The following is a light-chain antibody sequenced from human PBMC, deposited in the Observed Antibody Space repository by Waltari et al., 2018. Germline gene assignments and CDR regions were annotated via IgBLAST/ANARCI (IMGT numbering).Light chain of an antibody. V-gene: IGKV1-9*01. CDR2: AAS. J-gene: IGKJ4*01. CDR3: QQANSDPLT. Sequence: DIQLTQYPSFLSASVGDRVTITCRASQGISSSLAWFQQKPGRAPKLLIYAASTLPGGVPSRFSGSGSGTEFTLTIINLQPEDFATYYCQQANSDPLTFGGGTKVEMK. CDR1: QGISSS.